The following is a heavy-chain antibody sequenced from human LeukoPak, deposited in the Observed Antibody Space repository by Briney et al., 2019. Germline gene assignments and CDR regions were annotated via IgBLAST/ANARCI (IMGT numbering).Heavy chain of an antibody. Sequence: GGSLRLSCAASGFTFINYAMNWVRQAPGKGLEWVSALSFSGLTTYYADSVRGRFTISRDNSKNTLYLQMNTLRAEDTAVYYCARDRDYGGSSVGDYWGQGTLVIVSS. CDR3: ARDRDYGGSSVGDY. CDR1: GFTFINYA. D-gene: IGHD4-23*01. CDR2: LSFSGLTT. V-gene: IGHV3-23*01. J-gene: IGHJ4*02.